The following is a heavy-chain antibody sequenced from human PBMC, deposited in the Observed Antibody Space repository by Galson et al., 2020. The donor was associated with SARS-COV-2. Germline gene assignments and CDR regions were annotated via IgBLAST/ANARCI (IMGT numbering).Heavy chain of an antibody. J-gene: IGHJ4*02. CDR3: ARSSGTYYSDLDY. Sequence: TLSLTCAVYGGSFSGYYWRWIRQPPGKGLEWIGEINSSGSTNYNPSLKSRVTISVDTSKNHFSLKLNSVTAADTAVYYCARSSGTYYSDLDYWGQGTLVTVSS. CDR1: GGSFSGYY. CDR2: INSSGST. D-gene: IGHD3-10*01. V-gene: IGHV4-34*09.